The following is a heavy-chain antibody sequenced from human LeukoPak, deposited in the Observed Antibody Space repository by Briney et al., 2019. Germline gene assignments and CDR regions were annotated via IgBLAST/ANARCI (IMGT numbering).Heavy chain of an antibody. Sequence: SETLSLTCAVSGGSISSSNWWSWVRQPPGKGLEWIGEIYHSGSTNYNPSLKSRVTISIDTSENQFSLRLSSVTAADTAFYYCASLTYYDSGQFDFWGQGALVTVSS. D-gene: IGHD3-10*01. J-gene: IGHJ4*02. CDR3: ASLTYYDSGQFDF. CDR2: IYHSGST. V-gene: IGHV4-4*02. CDR1: GGSISSSNW.